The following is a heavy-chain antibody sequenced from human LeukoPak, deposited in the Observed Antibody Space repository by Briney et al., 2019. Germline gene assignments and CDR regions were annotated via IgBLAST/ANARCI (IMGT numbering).Heavy chain of an antibody. D-gene: IGHD2-21*02. CDR1: GGSISSGDYY. CDR2: IYYSGST. CDR3: ARAGGGDLKFDY. Sequence: SETLSLTCTVSGGSISSGDYYWSWIRQPPGKGLEWIGYIYYSGSTYYNPSLKSRVTISVDTSKNQFSLKLSSVTAADTAVYYGARAGGGDLKFDYWGQGTLVTVSS. V-gene: IGHV4-30-4*01. J-gene: IGHJ4*02.